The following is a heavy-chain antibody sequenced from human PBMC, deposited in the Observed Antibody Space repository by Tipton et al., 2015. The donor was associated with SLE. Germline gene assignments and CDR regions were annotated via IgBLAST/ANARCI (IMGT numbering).Heavy chain of an antibody. V-gene: IGHV4-59*01. J-gene: IGHJ3*02. CDR3: ARKKQQLVAFDI. CDR1: GGSISSYY. D-gene: IGHD6-13*01. CDR2: IYYSGST. Sequence: TLSLTCTVSGGSISSYYWSWIRQPPGKGLEWIGYIYYSGSTNYNPSLKSRVTISVDTSKNQFSLKLSSVTAADTAVYYCARKKQQLVAFDIWGQGTMVTVSS.